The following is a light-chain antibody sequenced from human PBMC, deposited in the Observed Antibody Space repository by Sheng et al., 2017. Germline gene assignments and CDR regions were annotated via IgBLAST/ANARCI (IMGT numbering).Light chain of an antibody. Sequence: QPVLTQPRSASASLGASVTLTCTLSGYSHYKVDWYQQRPGKGPRFVMRVGTGGIVEFTGDGIPDRFSALGSGLDRLLTIKNIQEEDESDYYCGTNHGGGNNFVFVFGGGTKLTVL. CDR3: GTNHGGGNNFVFV. J-gene: IGLJ2*01. V-gene: IGLV9-49*02. CDR1: GYSHYK. CDR2: VGTGGIVE.